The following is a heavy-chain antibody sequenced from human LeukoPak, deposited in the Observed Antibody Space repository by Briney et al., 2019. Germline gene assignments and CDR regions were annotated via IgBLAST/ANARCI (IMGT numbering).Heavy chain of an antibody. J-gene: IGHJ4*02. CDR2: IYYSGST. V-gene: IGHV4-59*08. CDR1: GGSISNKY. D-gene: IGHD5-12*01. CDR3: ARVKVGYSGYDYFGVFDY. Sequence: SETLSLTCTVSGGSISNKYWSWIRQPPGKGLEWIGYIYYSGSTNYNPSLKSRVTISVDTSKNQFSLKLSSVTAADTAVYYCARVKVGYSGYDYFGVFDYWGQGTLVTVSS.